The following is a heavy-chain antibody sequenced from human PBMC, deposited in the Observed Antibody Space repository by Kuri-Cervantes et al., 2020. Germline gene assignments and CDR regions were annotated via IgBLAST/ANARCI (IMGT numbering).Heavy chain of an antibody. CDR3: ARGREITGTTTHFDY. D-gene: IGHD1-7*01. J-gene: IGHJ4*02. V-gene: IGHV4-61*01. Sequence: SETLSLTCIVSGGSLTSNNSYWSWIRQPPGKGLEWIGYIYYSGSTNYTLSLKSRATISIDTSKNQFSLKLSSVTAADTAVYYCARGREITGTTTHFDYWGQGTLVTVSS. CDR2: IYYSGST. CDR1: GGSLTSNNSY.